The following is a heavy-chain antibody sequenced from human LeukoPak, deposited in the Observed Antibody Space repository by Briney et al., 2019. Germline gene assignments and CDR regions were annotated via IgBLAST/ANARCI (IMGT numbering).Heavy chain of an antibody. Sequence: PGGSLRLSCAVSGFTFSSHWMTWVRQAPGKGLEWVANIKQDGSEKYYVDSVKGRFTISRDNAKNSLYLQMNSLRAEDTAVYYCARDLQGFGGQGTLVTVSS. V-gene: IGHV3-7*04. CDR1: GFTFSSHW. CDR3: ARDLQGF. CDR2: IKQDGSEK. J-gene: IGHJ4*02. D-gene: IGHD3-10*01.